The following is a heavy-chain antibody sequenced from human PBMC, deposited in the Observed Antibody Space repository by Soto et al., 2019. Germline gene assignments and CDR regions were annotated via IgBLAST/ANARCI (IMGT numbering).Heavy chain of an antibody. CDR2: ISAYNGNT. CDR3: ARSDTYYDILTGYGNLDY. V-gene: IGHV1-18*01. D-gene: IGHD3-9*01. J-gene: IGHJ4*02. CDR1: GYTFTSYG. Sequence: ASVKVSCKASGYTFTSYGISWVRQAPGQGLEWMGWISAYNGNTNYAQKLQGRVTMTTDTSTSTAYMELRSLRSDDTAVYYCARSDTYYDILTGYGNLDYWGQGTLVTVSS.